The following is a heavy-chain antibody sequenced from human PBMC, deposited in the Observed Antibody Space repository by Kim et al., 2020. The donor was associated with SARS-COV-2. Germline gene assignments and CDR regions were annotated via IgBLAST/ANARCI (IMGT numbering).Heavy chain of an antibody. CDR2: ISSSSSYI. J-gene: IGHJ4*02. Sequence: GGSLRLSCAASGFTFSSYSMNWVRQAPGKGLEWVSSISSSSSYIYYADSVKGRFTISRDNAKNSLYLQMNSLRAEDTAVYYCARGGLRYYDSSGYYGFDYWGQGTLVTVSS. CDR1: GFTFSSYS. CDR3: ARGGLRYYDSSGYYGFDY. V-gene: IGHV3-21*01. D-gene: IGHD3-22*01.